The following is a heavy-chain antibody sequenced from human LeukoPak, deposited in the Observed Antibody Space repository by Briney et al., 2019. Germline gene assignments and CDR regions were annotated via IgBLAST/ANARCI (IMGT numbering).Heavy chain of an antibody. D-gene: IGHD2-15*01. J-gene: IGHJ3*02. Sequence: PSETLSLTCTVSGGSISSYYWSWIQQPPGKGLEWIGYIYYSGSTNYNPSLKSRVTISVDTSKNQFSLKLSSVTAADTAVYYCARASVESGGAFDIWGQGTMVTVSS. CDR3: ARASVESGGAFDI. V-gene: IGHV4-59*01. CDR2: IYYSGST. CDR1: GGSISSYY.